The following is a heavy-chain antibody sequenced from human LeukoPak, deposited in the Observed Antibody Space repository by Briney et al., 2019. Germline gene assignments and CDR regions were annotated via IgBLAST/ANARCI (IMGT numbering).Heavy chain of an antibody. J-gene: IGHJ5*02. Sequence: SETLSLTCTVSGGSVSSGSYYWSWTRQPPGKGLEWIGFIHNSGSTKYNPSLMSRVTISVDTSKNQFSLKLSSVTAAETAVYYCARGGASSIPFDPWGQGTLATVSS. CDR3: ARGGASSIPFDP. CDR2: IHNSGST. V-gene: IGHV4-61*01. D-gene: IGHD2-2*01. CDR1: GGSVSSGSYY.